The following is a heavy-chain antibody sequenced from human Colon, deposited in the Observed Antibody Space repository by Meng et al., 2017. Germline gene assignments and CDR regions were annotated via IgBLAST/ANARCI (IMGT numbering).Heavy chain of an antibody. V-gene: IGHV4-61*01. CDR2: VDYYWNI. CDR3: AVGPWELDY. J-gene: IGHJ4*02. CDR1: GGSVSSGSHY. D-gene: IGHD1-26*01. Sequence: QGQLQESGPGLCRPSETLALTCNVSGGSVSSGSHYWSCIRQPPGKGLEFIAYVDYYWNINYNPSLNSRATVSIDTSKTQFSLKVTSVTAADTAVYYCAVGPWELDYWGQGILVTVSS.